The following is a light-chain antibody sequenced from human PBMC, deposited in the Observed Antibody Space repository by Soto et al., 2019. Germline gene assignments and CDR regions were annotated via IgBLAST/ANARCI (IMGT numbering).Light chain of an antibody. V-gene: IGKV3-20*01. Sequence: EIVLTQSPGTLSLSPGERATLSCRASQSVISNYLAWYQQKPGQAPRLLIYVASNRATGIPDRCSGSGSGADLTHTNIRLVPEDFAVYYCQQYGTSSLYTFGQGARLEIK. J-gene: IGKJ5*01. CDR2: VAS. CDR1: QSVISNY. CDR3: QQYGTSSLYT.